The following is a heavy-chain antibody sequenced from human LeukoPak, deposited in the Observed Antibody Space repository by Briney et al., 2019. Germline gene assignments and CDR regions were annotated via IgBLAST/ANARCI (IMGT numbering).Heavy chain of an antibody. CDR2: VPKDGSND. V-gene: IGHV3-30*02. CDR3: VKAGSSSHNWLDP. Sequence: PGGSLTLSCAPSGFTFSDLGMHCVRQAPGKRLEWGVFVPKDGSNDYYPASVKVRFTISRDNSRTTLYLKMHSLRIEDPAVYSCVKAGSSSHNWLDPWGQGILVTV. J-gene: IGHJ5*02. CDR1: GFTFSDLG. D-gene: IGHD6-13*01.